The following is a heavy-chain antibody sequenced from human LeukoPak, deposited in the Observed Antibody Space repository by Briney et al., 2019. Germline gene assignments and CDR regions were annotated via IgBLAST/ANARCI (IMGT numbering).Heavy chain of an antibody. CDR2: VSGSGGRT. J-gene: IGHJ4*02. CDR1: RFTLSTYA. D-gene: IGHD1-14*01. CDR3: AKATGYLL. Sequence: GGSLRLSCAASRFTLSTYAMSWVRQAPGKGLEWVSVVSGSGGRTYYADSVKGRFTISRDNSENTLFLRMNSLRAEDTAVYYCAKATGYLLWGQGTLVIVSS. V-gene: IGHV3-23*01.